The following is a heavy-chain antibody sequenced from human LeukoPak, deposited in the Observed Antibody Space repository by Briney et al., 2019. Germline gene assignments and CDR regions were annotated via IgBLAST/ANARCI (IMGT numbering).Heavy chain of an antibody. CDR3: ARDSSNWAFDY. CDR1: GYMFTSYN. J-gene: IGHJ4*02. V-gene: IGHV1-46*01. D-gene: IGHD4-11*01. Sequence: ASVKVSCKASGYMFTSYNMHWVRQAPGQGLEWMGIINPSGGSTSYAQKFQGRVTMTRDTSTSTVYMELSSLRSEDTAVYYCARDSSNWAFDYWGQGTLVTVSS. CDR2: INPSGGST.